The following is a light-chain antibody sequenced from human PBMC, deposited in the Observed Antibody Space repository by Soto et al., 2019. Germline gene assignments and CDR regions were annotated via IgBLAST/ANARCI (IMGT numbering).Light chain of an antibody. CDR1: QSISTN. Sequence: EIVMTQSPATLSVSPGERASLSCRASQSISTNLAWYQQKPGQAPRLLIYGASTRATGIPVRFSGSGSGTEFTLTISSPQSEDFAVYYCQQYDKWPLTFGPGTKVDIE. J-gene: IGKJ3*01. CDR2: GAS. V-gene: IGKV3-15*01. CDR3: QQYDKWPLT.